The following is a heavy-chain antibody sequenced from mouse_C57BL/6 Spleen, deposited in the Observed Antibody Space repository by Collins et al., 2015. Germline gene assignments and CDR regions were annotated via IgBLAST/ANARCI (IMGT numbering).Heavy chain of an antibody. Sequence: QVQLQQSGPELVKPGASVKISCKASGYAFSSSWMNWVKQRPGKGLEWIGRIYPGDGDTNYNGKFKGKATLTADKSSSTAYMQLSGLTSEDSAVYFCARGWDLYYFDYWGQGTTLTVSS. J-gene: IGHJ2*01. D-gene: IGHD4-1*01. CDR2: IYPGDGDT. CDR3: ARGWDLYYFDY. V-gene: IGHV1-82*01. CDR1: GYAFSSSW.